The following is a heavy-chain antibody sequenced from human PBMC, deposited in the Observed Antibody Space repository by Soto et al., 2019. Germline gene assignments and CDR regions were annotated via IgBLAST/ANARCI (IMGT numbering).Heavy chain of an antibody. J-gene: IGHJ6*02. Sequence: QVQLVQSGAEVKKPGASVKVSCKASGYTFTSYAMHWVRQAPGQRLEWMGWINAGNGNTKYSQKFQGRVTITRDTSGSTAYMELSSLRSEDTAVYYCARALGYCSGGSCYSVYYGMDVWGQGTTVTVSS. CDR2: INAGNGNT. D-gene: IGHD2-15*01. CDR1: GYTFTSYA. V-gene: IGHV1-3*01. CDR3: ARALGYCSGGSCYSVYYGMDV.